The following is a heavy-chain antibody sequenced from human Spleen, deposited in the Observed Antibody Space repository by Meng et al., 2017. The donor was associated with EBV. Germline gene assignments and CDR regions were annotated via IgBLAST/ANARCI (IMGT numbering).Heavy chain of an antibody. Sequence: QVQFVQSGAEGKKPGASVKVSCKASGYTFTSYPIHWVRQAPGQRPEWMGWINAGNGNTKFSQKFQGRITITRDTAASTAFMELSSLSPEDTAVYYCASLGGNSYAWDDWGQGTLVTVSS. CDR1: GYTFTSYP. CDR2: INAGNGNT. CDR3: ASLGGNSYAWDD. J-gene: IGHJ4*02. V-gene: IGHV1-3*01. D-gene: IGHD4-23*01.